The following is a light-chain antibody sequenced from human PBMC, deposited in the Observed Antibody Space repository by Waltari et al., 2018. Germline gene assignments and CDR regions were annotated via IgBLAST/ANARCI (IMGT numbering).Light chain of an antibody. J-gene: IGKJ1*01. Sequence: EIVLTQSPATLSVSPGDRATLSCRASQSVRTKVAWYQQRHGQAPRLLIYAASSRATGVPARFGGSGSETDFTLTISGLQSEDFAVYYCQHYEGWPPWTFGQGTKV. CDR2: AAS. CDR1: QSVRTK. V-gene: IGKV3-15*01. CDR3: QHYEGWPPWT.